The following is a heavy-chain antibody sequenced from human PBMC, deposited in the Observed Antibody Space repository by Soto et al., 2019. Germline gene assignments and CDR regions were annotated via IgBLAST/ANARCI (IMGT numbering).Heavy chain of an antibody. CDR3: ARDLSGYYYYYYMYV. Sequence: GGSLRLSCAASGFTFTTAWINWVRQAPGKGLEWVSYISSSSSTIYYADSVKGRFTISRDNAKNSLYLQMNSLRAEDTAVYYCARDLSGYYYYYYMYVWGQGTTVPVSS. CDR1: GFTFTTAW. V-gene: IGHV3-48*01. CDR2: ISSSSSTI. D-gene: IGHD3-10*01. J-gene: IGHJ6*03.